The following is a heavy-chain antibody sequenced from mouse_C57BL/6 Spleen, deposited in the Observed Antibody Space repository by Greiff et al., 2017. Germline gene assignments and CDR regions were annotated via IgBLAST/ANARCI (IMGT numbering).Heavy chain of an antibody. Sequence: VQLQQSGPELVKPGASVKISCKASGYAFSDYWMNWVKQRPGKGLEWIGRIYPGDGGTNYNGKFKGKGTLTVDKSSSTAYVQISSLTSEDSAVYVCARRTRGDYAMDYWGQGTTVTVSS. J-gene: IGHJ4*01. CDR1: GYAFSDYW. CDR2: IYPGDGGT. V-gene: IGHV1-82*01. CDR3: ARRTRGDYAMDY.